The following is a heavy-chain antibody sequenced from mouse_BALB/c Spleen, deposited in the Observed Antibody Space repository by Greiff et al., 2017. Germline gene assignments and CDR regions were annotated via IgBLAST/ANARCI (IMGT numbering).Heavy chain of an antibody. Sequence: VQRVESGPGLVAPSQSLSITCTVSGFSLSRYSVHWVRQPPGKGLEWLGMIWGGGSTDYNSALKSRLSISKDNSKSQVFLKMNSLQTDDTAMYYCARSTTVVATRAMDYWGQGTSVTVSS. D-gene: IGHD1-1*01. CDR3: ARSTTVVATRAMDY. V-gene: IGHV2-6-4*01. CDR2: IWGGGST. CDR1: GFSLSRYS. J-gene: IGHJ4*01.